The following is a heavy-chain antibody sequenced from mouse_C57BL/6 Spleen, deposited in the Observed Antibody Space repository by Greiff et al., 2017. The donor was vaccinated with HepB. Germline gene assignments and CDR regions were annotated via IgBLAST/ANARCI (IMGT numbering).Heavy chain of an antibody. Sequence: QVQLKQSGPELVKPGASVKISCKASGYSFTSYYIHWVQQRPGQGLEWIGWIYPGSGNTKYNEKFKGKATLTADTSSSTAYMQLSSLTSEDSAVYYCAREDGNYEGFAYWGQGTLVTVSA. D-gene: IGHD2-1*01. CDR3: AREDGNYEGFAY. CDR2: IYPGSGNT. V-gene: IGHV1-66*01. J-gene: IGHJ3*01. CDR1: GYSFTSYY.